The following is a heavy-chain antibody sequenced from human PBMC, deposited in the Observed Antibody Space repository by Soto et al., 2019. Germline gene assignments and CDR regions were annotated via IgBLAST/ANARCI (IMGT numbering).Heavy chain of an antibody. D-gene: IGHD3-22*01. CDR1: GFTFSSYW. J-gene: IGHJ4*02. V-gene: IGHV3-7*03. Sequence: PGGSLRLSCATSGFTFSSYWMSWVRQPPGKGLGWVATIKQDESEKYYVDSVKGRFTVSRDNAKNSLYLQMNTLRAEDTAVYYCARGDYFDRRFDYWGQGALVTVSS. CDR2: IKQDESEK. CDR3: ARGDYFDRRFDY.